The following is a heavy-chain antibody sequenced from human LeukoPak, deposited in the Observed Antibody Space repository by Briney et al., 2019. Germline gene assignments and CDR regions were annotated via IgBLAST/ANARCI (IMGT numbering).Heavy chain of an antibody. Sequence: GGSLRLFCAASGFTFSSYAMIWVRQASGKGLEWVSAISGSGGSTYYADSVKGRFTISRDNSKNTLYLQMNSLRAEDTAVYYCAKEGYSYGHFDYWGQGTLVTVSS. CDR3: AKEGYSYGHFDY. CDR2: ISGSGGST. D-gene: IGHD5-18*01. J-gene: IGHJ4*02. V-gene: IGHV3-23*01. CDR1: GFTFSSYA.